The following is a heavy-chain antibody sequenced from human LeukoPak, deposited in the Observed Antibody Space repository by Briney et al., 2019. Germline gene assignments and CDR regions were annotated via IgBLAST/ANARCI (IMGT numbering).Heavy chain of an antibody. CDR1: GVSLSSYG. D-gene: IGHD3-10*01. V-gene: IGHV3-30*02. CDR2: LPYDGSYN. J-gene: IGHJ5*02. CDR3: ARELDRVNYGSGP. Sequence: GGSLRLSCLVSGVSLSSYGMHWVRQAPGRGLEWLAWLPYDGSYNLTAASLKGRFAISRDNAKNSLYLQMNSLRAEDTAVYYCARELDRVNYGSGPWGQGTLVTVSS.